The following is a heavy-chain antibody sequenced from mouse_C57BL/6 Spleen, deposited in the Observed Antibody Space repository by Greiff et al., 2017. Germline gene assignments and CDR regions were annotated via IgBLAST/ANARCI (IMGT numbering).Heavy chain of an antibody. D-gene: IGHD2-2*01. V-gene: IGHV5-6*01. CDR1: GFTFSSYG. Sequence: EVQRVESGGDLVKPGGSLKLSCAASGFTFSSYGMSWVRQTPDKRLEWVATISSGGSYTYYPDSVKGRFTISRDNAKNTLYLQMSSLKSEDTAMYYCARIYYGYDVGYYFDYWGQGTTLTVSS. CDR3: ARIYYGYDVGYYFDY. CDR2: ISSGGSYT. J-gene: IGHJ2*01.